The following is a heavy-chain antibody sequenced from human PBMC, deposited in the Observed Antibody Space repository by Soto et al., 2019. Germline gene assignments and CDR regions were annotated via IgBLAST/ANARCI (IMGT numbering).Heavy chain of an antibody. CDR2: ITWNSGSR. Sequence: EVQLVESGGGLVQTGRSLRLSCAVSGFTFDDYAMHWVRQAPGKGPEWVSGITWNSGSRGYAESVKGRFTISRDNAKNSLYLQMNSLSTEDTAVYYCAKSKGDLEILKTTVTTFWGPFHIWGQGTMVTVSS. J-gene: IGHJ3*02. CDR1: GFTFDDYA. V-gene: IGHV3-9*01. D-gene: IGHD4-17*01. CDR3: AKSKGDLEILKTTVTTFWGPFHI.